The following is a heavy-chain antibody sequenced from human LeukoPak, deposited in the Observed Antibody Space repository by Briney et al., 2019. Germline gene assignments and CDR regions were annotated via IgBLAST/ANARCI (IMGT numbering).Heavy chain of an antibody. V-gene: IGHV1-2*02. Sequence: GASVKVSCKASGYTFTDYYLHWVRQAPGQGFEWMGWINPNSGATNYAQKFQGRVTMTRDTSISTAHMEMSRLRSDDTAVYYCARANFLYCSSTTCLFDYWGQGTLVTVSS. D-gene: IGHD2-2*01. CDR3: ARANFLYCSSTTCLFDY. CDR2: INPNSGAT. J-gene: IGHJ4*02. CDR1: GYTFTDYY.